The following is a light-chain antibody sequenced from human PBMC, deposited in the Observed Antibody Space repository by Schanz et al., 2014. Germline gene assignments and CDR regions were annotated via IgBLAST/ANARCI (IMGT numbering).Light chain of an antibody. CDR3: SSYTSTSTS. CDR1: SSDVGGYDY. CDR2: DVN. V-gene: IGLV2-14*03. Sequence: QSALTQPASVSGSPGQSITISCTGTSSDVGGYDYVSWYQQHPGKAPKLMIYDVNNRPSGVSHRFSGSKSGTTASLTISDLQAEDEADYYCSSYTSTSTSFGTGTKLTVL. J-gene: IGLJ1*01.